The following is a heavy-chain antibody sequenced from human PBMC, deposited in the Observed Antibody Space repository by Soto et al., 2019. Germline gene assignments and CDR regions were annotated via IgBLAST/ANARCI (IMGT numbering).Heavy chain of an antibody. D-gene: IGHD4-4*01. CDR2: ISYGGSSN. CDR1: GFSFSSYG. J-gene: IGHJ4*02. CDR3: AKDQNSNHAFDY. Sequence: QVQLAESGGGVVQPGRSLRLSCAASGFSFSSYGMHWVRQAPGKGLEWVAVISYGGSSNYFADSVKGRFTISRDNSKNTLYLQMNSLRAEDTAVYYCAKDQNSNHAFDYWGQGTLVTVSS. V-gene: IGHV3-30*18.